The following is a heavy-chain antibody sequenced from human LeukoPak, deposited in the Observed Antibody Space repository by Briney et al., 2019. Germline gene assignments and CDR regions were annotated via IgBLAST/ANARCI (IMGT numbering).Heavy chain of an antibody. J-gene: IGHJ6*03. D-gene: IGHD2-2*01. CDR2: IISSGSHI. CDR1: GFTFSSYS. CDR3: ARTRAPSNGRVLYYMDV. Sequence: GGSLRLSCAASGFTFSSYSMNWVRQAPGKGLEWVSSIISSGSHIYYADSVKGRFTISRDNAKNSLYLQMNSLRAEDTAVYYCARTRAPSNGRVLYYMDVWGKGTTVTVSS. V-gene: IGHV3-21*01.